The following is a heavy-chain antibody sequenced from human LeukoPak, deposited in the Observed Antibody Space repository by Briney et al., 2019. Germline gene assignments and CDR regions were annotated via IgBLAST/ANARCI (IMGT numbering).Heavy chain of an antibody. CDR1: GFIFSLYC. CDR3: VRDFRSADY. V-gene: IGHV3-74*01. CDR2: ICPDGTGI. J-gene: IGHJ4*02. Sequence: GGSLGLSCAASGFIFSLYCMHWVRQAPGKGPMWVSRICPDGTGISYADSVKARFTTSRDNAKNTVYLQMNGLREEDTAVYYCVRDFRSADYWGQGTLVTVSS.